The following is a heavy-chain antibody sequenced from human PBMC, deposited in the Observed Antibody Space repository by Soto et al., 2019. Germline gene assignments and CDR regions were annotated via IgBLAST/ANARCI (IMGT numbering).Heavy chain of an antibody. V-gene: IGHV4-59*11. CDR1: GGAINDHY. J-gene: IGHJ4*02. CDR3: ARVRTGYFDY. D-gene: IGHD3-9*01. Sequence: QVQLQESGPGLVKPSETLSLTCTLSGGAINDHYWSFIRQPPGKGLEWIGYIYYNGNTNYNPSLESRVTLSGDRSRNQFSLRLTSLPAADTAVYYCARVRTGYFDYWGRGALVTVAS. CDR2: IYYNGNT.